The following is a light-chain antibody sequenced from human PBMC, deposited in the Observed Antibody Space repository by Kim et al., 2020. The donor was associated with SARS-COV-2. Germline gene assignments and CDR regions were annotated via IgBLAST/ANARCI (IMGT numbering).Light chain of an antibody. V-gene: IGLV3-19*01. Sequence: SSELTQDPAVSVALGQTVRITCQGDSLRRFYASWYQQRPGQAPILVFYGRNNRPSGIPDRFSGSSSGNTASMNINGAQAEDEADYYCKSGDTTENLFGGGTQLTVL. CDR1: SLRRFY. J-gene: IGLJ2*01. CDR3: KSGDTTENL. CDR2: GRN.